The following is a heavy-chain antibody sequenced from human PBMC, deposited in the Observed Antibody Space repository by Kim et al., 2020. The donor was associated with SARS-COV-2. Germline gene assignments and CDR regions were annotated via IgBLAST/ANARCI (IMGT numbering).Heavy chain of an antibody. J-gene: IGHJ4*02. V-gene: IGHV3-21*01. D-gene: IGHD3-22*01. CDR1: GFTFSSYS. Sequence: GGSLRLSCASSGFTFSSYSMNWVRQAPGKGLEWVSSISSSSSYIYYADSVKGRFTISRDNAKNSLYLQMNSLRAEDTAVYYCARDATYYDSSGYYSGAFVYWGQGTLVTVSS. CDR2: ISSSSSYI. CDR3: ARDATYYDSSGYYSGAFVY.